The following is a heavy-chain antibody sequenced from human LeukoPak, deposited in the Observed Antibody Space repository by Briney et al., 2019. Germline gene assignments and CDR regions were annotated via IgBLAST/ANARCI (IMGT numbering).Heavy chain of an antibody. Sequence: GGSLRLSCAGSGFNFSSYSMSWVRQAPWKGLEFVSSISSSSSFIYYADSVKGRFTISRDNAKKSLYLQMNSLRAEDTAVYYCATYRQVLLPFESWGQGTLVTVSS. CDR2: ISSSSSFI. J-gene: IGHJ4*02. CDR3: ATYRQVLLPFES. D-gene: IGHD2-8*02. V-gene: IGHV3-21*01. CDR1: GFNFSSYS.